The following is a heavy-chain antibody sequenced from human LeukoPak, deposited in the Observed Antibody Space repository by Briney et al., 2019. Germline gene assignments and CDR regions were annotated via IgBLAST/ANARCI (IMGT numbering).Heavy chain of an antibody. CDR2: ISGSGGST. V-gene: IGHV3-23*01. Sequence: GGSLRLSCAASGFTFSSYAMSWVRQAPGKGLEWVSAISGSGGSTYYADSVKGRFTISRDNSKNTLYLQMNSLRAEDTAVYYCAKTEDFWSGYWYYYGMDVWGQGTTVTVSS. D-gene: IGHD3-3*01. CDR3: AKTEDFWSGYWYYYGMDV. J-gene: IGHJ6*02. CDR1: GFTFSSYA.